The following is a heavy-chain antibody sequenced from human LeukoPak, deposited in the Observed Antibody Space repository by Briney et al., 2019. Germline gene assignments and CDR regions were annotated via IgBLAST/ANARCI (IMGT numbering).Heavy chain of an antibody. V-gene: IGHV3-7*01. Sequence: PGGSLRLSCAASGFTFSSYWMNWVRQAPGKGLEWVANIKQDGSEKYYVDSVKGRFTISRDNAKNSLYLQMNSLRAEDTAVYYCARARGGIAAATFDYWGQGTLVTVSS. CDR2: IKQDGSEK. D-gene: IGHD6-13*01. CDR3: ARARGGIAAATFDY. CDR1: GFTFSSYW. J-gene: IGHJ4*02.